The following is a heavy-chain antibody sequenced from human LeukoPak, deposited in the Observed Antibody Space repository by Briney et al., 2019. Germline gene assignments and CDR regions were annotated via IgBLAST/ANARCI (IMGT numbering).Heavy chain of an antibody. V-gene: IGHV3-66*01. J-gene: IGHJ4*02. CDR3: ARVIRGWGDY. Sequence: GGSLRLSCAASGFTFDDYAMHWVRQAPGKGLEWVSVIYSGGSTYYADSVKGRFTISRDNSKNTLYLQMNSLRAEDTAVYYCARVIRGWGDYWGQGTLVTVSS. CDR1: GFTFDDYA. D-gene: IGHD3-16*01. CDR2: IYSGGST.